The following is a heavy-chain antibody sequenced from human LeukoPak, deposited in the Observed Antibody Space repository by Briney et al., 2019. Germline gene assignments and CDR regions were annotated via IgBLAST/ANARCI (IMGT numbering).Heavy chain of an antibody. CDR1: GGSISSSSYY. CDR2: IYYSGST. CDR3: ARLLVDTAMVPYYYYGMDV. D-gene: IGHD5-18*01. Sequence: SETLSLTCTVSGGSISSSSYYWGWIRRPPGKGLEWIGSIYYSGSTYYNPSLKSRVTISVDTSKNQFSLKLSSVTAADTAVYYCARLLVDTAMVPYYYYGMDVWGQGTTVTVSS. J-gene: IGHJ6*02. V-gene: IGHV4-39*01.